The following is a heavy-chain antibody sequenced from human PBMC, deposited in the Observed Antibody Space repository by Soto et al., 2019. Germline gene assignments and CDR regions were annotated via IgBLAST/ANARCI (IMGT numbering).Heavy chain of an antibody. CDR2: ISGSGGST. V-gene: IGHV3-23*01. J-gene: IGHJ6*02. CDR1: GFTFSSYA. Sequence: EVQLLESGGGLVQPGGSLRLSCAASGFTFSSYAMSWVRQAPGKGLEWVSAISGSGGSTYYADSVKGRFTITRDNSKNTLHLQMNSLRAEDTAVYYCAKNGGGDYKRYYYYGMDVWGQGTTVTVSS. D-gene: IGHD4-17*01. CDR3: AKNGGGDYKRYYYYGMDV.